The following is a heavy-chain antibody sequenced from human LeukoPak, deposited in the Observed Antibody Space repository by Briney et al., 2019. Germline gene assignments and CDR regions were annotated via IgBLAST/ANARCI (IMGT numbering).Heavy chain of an antibody. CDR3: AKGRTNDY. CDR1: GFTFSTYA. V-gene: IGHV3-23*01. CDR2: ISDTGGNT. D-gene: IGHD1/OR15-1a*01. J-gene: IGHJ4*02. Sequence: GGSLRPSCAASGFTFSTYAMSWVRQTPERGREGVSAISDTGGNTFYADSVKGRFTISRDNSKNTLYLQMNSLRAEDTAIYYCAKGRTNDYWGQGPLVTVSS.